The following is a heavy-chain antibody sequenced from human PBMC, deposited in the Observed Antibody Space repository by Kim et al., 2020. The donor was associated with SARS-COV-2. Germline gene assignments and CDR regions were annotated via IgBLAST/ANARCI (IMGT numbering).Heavy chain of an antibody. CDR3: ARERPKYSSSLVGSWFDP. D-gene: IGHD6-13*01. CDR2: ISAYNGNT. J-gene: IGHJ5*02. CDR1: GYTFTSYG. Sequence: ASVKVSCKASGYTFTSYGISWVRQAPGQGLEWMGWISAYNGNTNYAQKLQGRVTMTTDTSTSTAYMELRSLRSDDTAVYYCARERPKYSSSLVGSWFDPWGQGTLVTVSS. V-gene: IGHV1-18*01.